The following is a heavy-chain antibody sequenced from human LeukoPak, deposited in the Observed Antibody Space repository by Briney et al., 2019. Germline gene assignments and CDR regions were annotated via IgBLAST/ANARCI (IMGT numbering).Heavy chain of an antibody. V-gene: IGHV3-30*02. CDR3: AKDLNPGYSSSWADAFDI. J-gene: IGHJ3*02. D-gene: IGHD6-13*01. Sequence: SGGSLRLSCAASGFTFSSYGMHWVRQAPGKGLEWVAFIRYDGSNKYYADSVKGRFTISRDNSKNTLYLQMNSLRAEDTAVYYCAKDLNPGYSSSWADAFDIWGQGTMVTVSS. CDR2: IRYDGSNK. CDR1: GFTFSSYG.